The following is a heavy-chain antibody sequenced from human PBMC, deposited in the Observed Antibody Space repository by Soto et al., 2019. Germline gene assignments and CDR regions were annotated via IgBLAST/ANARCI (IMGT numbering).Heavy chain of an antibody. J-gene: IGHJ3*02. CDR3: ARDRGDSVVDAFDI. D-gene: IGHD4-17*01. CDR1: GFTFSSYG. V-gene: IGHV3-33*01. Sequence: GGSLRLSCAASGFTFSSYGMHWVRQAPGKGLEWVAVIWYDGSNKYYADSVKGRFTISRDNSKNTLYLQMNSLRAEDTAVYYCARDRGDSVVDAFDIWGQGTTVTVSS. CDR2: IWYDGSNK.